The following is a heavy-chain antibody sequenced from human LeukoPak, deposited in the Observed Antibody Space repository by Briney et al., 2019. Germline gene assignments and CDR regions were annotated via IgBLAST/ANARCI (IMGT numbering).Heavy chain of an antibody. CDR1: GYTFTSYG. Sequence: ASLKVSCKPSGYTFTSYGISWVRQAPGQRLEWMGWISVYNGNTNYAQKLQGRVTMTTDTSTSTAYMELRSLRSDDTAVYYCARDQWELTHLFDYWGQGTLVTVSS. J-gene: IGHJ4*02. CDR3: ARDQWELTHLFDY. CDR2: ISVYNGNT. D-gene: IGHD1-26*01. V-gene: IGHV1-18*01.